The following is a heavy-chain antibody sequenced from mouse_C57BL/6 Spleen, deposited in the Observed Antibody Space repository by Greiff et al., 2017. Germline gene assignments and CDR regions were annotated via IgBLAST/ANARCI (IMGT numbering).Heavy chain of an antibody. CDR2: IHPNSGST. J-gene: IGHJ1*03. V-gene: IGHV1-64*01. Sequence: QVQLQQPGAELVKPGASVKLSCKASGYTFTSYWMHWVKQRPGQGLEWIGMIHPNSGSTNYNEKFKSKATLTVDKSSSTAYMQLSSLTSEDSAVYDCAREGYYGSSRYGYYDGGGTGTTVTVSS. D-gene: IGHD1-1*01. CDR3: AREGYYGSSRYGYYDG. CDR1: GYTFTSYW.